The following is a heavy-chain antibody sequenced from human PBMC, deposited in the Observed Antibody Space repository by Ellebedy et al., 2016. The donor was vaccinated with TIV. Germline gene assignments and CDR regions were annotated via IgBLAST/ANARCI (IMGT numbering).Heavy chain of an antibody. CDR3: ARHTATTFDFDY. J-gene: IGHJ4*02. CDR2: IYYSGST. V-gene: IGHV4-59*08. D-gene: IGHD2/OR15-2a*01. CDR1: GGSISSYY. Sequence: GSLRLXXTVSGGSISSYYWSWIRQPPGKGLEWIGYIYYSGSTNYNPSLKSRVTISVDTSKNQFSLKLSSVTAADTAVYYCARHTATTFDFDYWGQGTLVTVSS.